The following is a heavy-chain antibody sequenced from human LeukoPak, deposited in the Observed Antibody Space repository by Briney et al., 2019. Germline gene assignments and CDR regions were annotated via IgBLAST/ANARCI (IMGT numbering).Heavy chain of an antibody. J-gene: IGHJ4*02. CDR1: GFSFSSYS. Sequence: PGGSLGLSCAASGFSFSSYSMNWVRQAPGKGLEWVSSISSSKSYIFYADSVKGRFTISRDNAKNSLYLEMTSLRAEDTAVYYCASGSPAGDYWGQGTLVTVSS. D-gene: IGHD1-26*01. CDR2: ISSSKSYI. CDR3: ASGSPAGDY. V-gene: IGHV3-21*01.